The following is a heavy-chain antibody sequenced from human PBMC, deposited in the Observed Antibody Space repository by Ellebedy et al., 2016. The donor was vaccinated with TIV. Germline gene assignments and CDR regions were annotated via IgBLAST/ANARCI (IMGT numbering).Heavy chain of an antibody. Sequence: GESLKISXAASGFTFSSYAMHWVRQAPGKGLEWVAVISYDGSNKYYADSVKGRFTISRDNSKNTLYLQMNSLRAEDTAVYYCARAYYYDSSGYTDYWGQGTLVTVSS. CDR2: ISYDGSNK. CDR3: ARAYYYDSSGYTDY. CDR1: GFTFSSYA. D-gene: IGHD3-22*01. J-gene: IGHJ4*02. V-gene: IGHV3-30-3*01.